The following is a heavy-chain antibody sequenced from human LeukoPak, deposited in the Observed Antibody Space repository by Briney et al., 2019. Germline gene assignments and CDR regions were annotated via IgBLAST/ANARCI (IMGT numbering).Heavy chain of an antibody. J-gene: IGHJ6*02. CDR1: GFTFSDYY. CDR3: ARGVGYYAAYYYYYGMDV. D-gene: IGHD2/OR15-2a*01. CDR2: ISSSGSTI. V-gene: IGHV3-11*01. Sequence: GGSLRLSCAAPGFTFSDYYMSWIRQAPGKGLEWVSYISSSGSTIYYADSVKGRFTISRDNAKNSLYLQMNSLRAEDTAVYYCARGVGYYAAYYYYYGMDVWGQGTTVTVSS.